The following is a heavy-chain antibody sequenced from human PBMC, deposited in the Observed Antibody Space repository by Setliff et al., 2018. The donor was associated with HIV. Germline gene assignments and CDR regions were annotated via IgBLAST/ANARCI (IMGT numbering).Heavy chain of an antibody. CDR2: IYPGDSDT. D-gene: IGHD6-19*01. CDR1: GYSFTSYW. J-gene: IGHJ4*02. CDR3: ATGPAGYTSGWYGIDF. Sequence: GESLKISCKGSGYSFTSYWIGWVRQMPGKGLEWMGIIYPGDSDTRYSPSFQGQVTISADKSISTAYLQWSSLKASDTAMYYCATGPAGYTSGWYGIDFWGQGTLVTVSS. V-gene: IGHV5-51*01.